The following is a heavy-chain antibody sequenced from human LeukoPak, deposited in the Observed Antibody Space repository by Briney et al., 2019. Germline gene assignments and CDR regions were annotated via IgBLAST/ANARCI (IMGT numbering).Heavy chain of an antibody. CDR3: ARDLSRTICGGNNWFDP. V-gene: IGHV1-69*04. CDR2: IIPILGIA. CDR1: GGTFSSYT. J-gene: IGHJ5*02. Sequence: ASVKVSCKASGGTFSSYTISWVRQAPGRGLEWMGRIIPILGIANYAQKFQGRVTITADKSTSTAYMELSSLRSEDTAVYYCARDLSRTICGGNNWFDPWGQGTLVTVSS. D-gene: IGHD3-3*01.